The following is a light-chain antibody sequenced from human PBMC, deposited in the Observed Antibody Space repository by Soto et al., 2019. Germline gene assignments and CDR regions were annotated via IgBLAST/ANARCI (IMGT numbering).Light chain of an antibody. CDR2: YDS. CDR3: QVWDTTNDHHV. CDR1: KIGSKS. V-gene: IGLV3-21*01. Sequence: SYELTQSPSVSVAPGQTATITCGGNKIGSKSVNWYQQKAGQAPVLVMSYDSDRPSGIPERFSGSNSGNTATLTLSRVESGDEADYYCQVWDTTNDHHVFGSGTKVTVL. J-gene: IGLJ1*01.